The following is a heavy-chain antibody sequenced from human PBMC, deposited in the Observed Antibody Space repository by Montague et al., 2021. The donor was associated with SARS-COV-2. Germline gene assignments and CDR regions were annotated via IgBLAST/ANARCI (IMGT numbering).Heavy chain of an antibody. V-gene: IGHV4-59*01. CDR1: GGSITGYY. Sequence: SETLSLTCTVSGGSITGYYWSWLRRSPGKGLEWIAYINEGGGVNYNPSLGSRVTISTDTSKNQLSLKVNSVTAADTAVYYCVRVNPYVGLGGAYDFWGQGTVVTVSS. D-gene: IGHD4-23*01. CDR3: VRVNPYVGLGGAYDF. J-gene: IGHJ3*01. CDR2: INEGGGV.